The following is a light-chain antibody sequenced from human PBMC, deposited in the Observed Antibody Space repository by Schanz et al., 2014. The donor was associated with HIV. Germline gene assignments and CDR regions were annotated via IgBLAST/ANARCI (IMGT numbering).Light chain of an antibody. J-gene: IGKJ2*01. CDR2: QAS. CDR1: QTIGRL. V-gene: IGKV1-5*03. CDR3: QQYVTYPYT. Sequence: IQMTQSPSTVSASVGDRVTITCRASQTIGRLMAWYQQKPGRAPKLLIYQASTVETGDPSRFSGSGSGTSFNLTITSLQPDDFSKYDCQQYVTYPYTFGQGTKLHIK.